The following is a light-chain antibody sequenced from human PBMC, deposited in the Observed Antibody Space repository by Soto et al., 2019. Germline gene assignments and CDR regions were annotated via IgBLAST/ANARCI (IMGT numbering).Light chain of an antibody. CDR2: KAP. CDR3: QQYSTYSRT. Sequence: DIQMTQSPSTLSASVGDRVAITCRASQSISTWLAWYQQRPGKAPRLLIYKAPSLESGVPSRFSGSGSGTEFTLTISSLQPDDFATYYCQQYSTYSRTFGQRTKVEI. CDR1: QSISTW. V-gene: IGKV1-5*03. J-gene: IGKJ1*01.